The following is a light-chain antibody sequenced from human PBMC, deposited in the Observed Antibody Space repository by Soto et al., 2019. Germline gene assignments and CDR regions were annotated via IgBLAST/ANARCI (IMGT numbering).Light chain of an antibody. V-gene: IGKV3-20*01. CDR3: QQYGSSPPIT. Sequence: EFVLTQSPGTLSLSPGERATLSCRASQSVSSSYLAWYQQKPGQAPRILIYGASTRATGIPDRFSGSGSGTDFNLNISRLEPEDFAVYYCQQYGSSPPITFGGGPTMEIK. CDR1: QSVSSSY. CDR2: GAS. J-gene: IGKJ4*01.